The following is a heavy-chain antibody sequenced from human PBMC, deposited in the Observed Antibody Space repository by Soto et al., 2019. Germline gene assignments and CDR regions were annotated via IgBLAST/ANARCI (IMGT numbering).Heavy chain of an antibody. V-gene: IGHV3-23*01. CDR2: ISGSGGST. D-gene: IGHD3-16*01. CDR1: GFTFSSHA. Sequence: HPGGSLRLSCAASGFTFSSHAMSWARQAPGKGLEWVSAISGSGGSTYYADSVKGRFTISRDNSKNTLYLQMNSLRAEDTAVYYCAKGPYGYVGSLWFDPWGQGTLVTVSS. J-gene: IGHJ5*02. CDR3: AKGPYGYVGSLWFDP.